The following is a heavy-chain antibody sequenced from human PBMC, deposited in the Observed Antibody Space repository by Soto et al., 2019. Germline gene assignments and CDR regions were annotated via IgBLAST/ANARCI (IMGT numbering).Heavy chain of an antibody. CDR1: GFTFSSYG. CDR3: AKDRSIAAAAHYYYYGMDV. J-gene: IGHJ6*02. Sequence: QVQLVESGGGVVQPGRSLRLSCAASGFTFSSYGMHWVRQAPGKGLEWVAVISYDGSNKYYADSVKGRFTISRDNSKNMLXXQMNSLRAEDTAVYYCAKDRSIAAAAHYYYYGMDVWGQGTTVTVSS. CDR2: ISYDGSNK. V-gene: IGHV3-30*18. D-gene: IGHD6-13*01.